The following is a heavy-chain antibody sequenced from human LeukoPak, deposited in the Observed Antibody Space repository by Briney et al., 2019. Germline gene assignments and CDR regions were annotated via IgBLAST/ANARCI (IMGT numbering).Heavy chain of an antibody. D-gene: IGHD1-7*01. V-gene: IGHV1-8*03. Sequence: ASVKVSCKASGYTFTSYDINWVRQATGQGLEWMGWMNPNSGNTGYAQKFQGRVTITRNTSISTVHMELSSLRSEDVAVYYCAMRNGTTDHWGQGTLITVSS. CDR3: AMRNGTTDH. CDR1: GYTFTSYD. CDR2: MNPNSGNT. J-gene: IGHJ4*02.